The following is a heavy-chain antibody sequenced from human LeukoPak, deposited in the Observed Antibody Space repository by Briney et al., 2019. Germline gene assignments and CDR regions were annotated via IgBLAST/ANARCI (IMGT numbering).Heavy chain of an antibody. Sequence: GGSLRLSCAASGFTISNYAMSWVRQAPGKGLELVSGISGSGGSTYYADSVKGRFTISRDNSKNTQYLQMNSLRAEDTAVYYCAKKTGYYGSGSYYPIDYWGQGTLVTVSS. J-gene: IGHJ4*02. D-gene: IGHD3-10*01. V-gene: IGHV3-23*01. CDR1: GFTISNYA. CDR2: ISGSGGST. CDR3: AKKTGYYGSGSYYPIDY.